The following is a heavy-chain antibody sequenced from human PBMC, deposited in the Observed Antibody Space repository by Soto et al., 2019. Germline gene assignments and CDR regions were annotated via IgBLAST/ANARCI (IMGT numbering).Heavy chain of an antibody. CDR2: ISGYNGDT. V-gene: IGHV1-18*01. CDR1: RSTFTRYG. CDR3: AKNGQPPYYYYGLDV. Sequence: ASAKVSCKASRSTFTRYGISWVRQAPRQGLEWMGWISGYNGDTNYAQKFQGRVSMTIDTSTTTAYMELRSLTSDDTAVYYCAKNGQPPYYYYGLDVWGQGTKVTVSS. D-gene: IGHD2-8*01. J-gene: IGHJ6*02.